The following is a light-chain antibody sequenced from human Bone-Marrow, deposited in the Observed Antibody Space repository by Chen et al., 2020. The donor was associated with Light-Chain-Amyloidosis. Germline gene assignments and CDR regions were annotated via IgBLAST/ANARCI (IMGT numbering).Light chain of an antibody. CDR3: QQYGTSPLT. J-gene: IGKJ4*01. CDR2: GSS. Sequence: ELVLSQSPGTLSLSPGDGANLSCRASQTISSYYLTWYQQKFGQAPRLRIYGSSRRATGIPDRFTGSGSGTDFTRTINRLEPEDFAMYYCQQYGTSPLTFGGGTKVEIK. V-gene: IGKV3-20*01. CDR1: QTISSYY.